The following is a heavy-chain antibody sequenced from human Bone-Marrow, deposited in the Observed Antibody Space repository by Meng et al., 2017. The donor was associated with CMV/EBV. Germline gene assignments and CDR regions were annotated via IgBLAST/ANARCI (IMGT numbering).Heavy chain of an antibody. J-gene: IGHJ5*02. Sequence: GSLRLSCTVSGYSISSGYYWGWIRQPPGKGLEWIGSIYHSGSTSYNPSLKSRVTISVDTSKNQFSLKLSSVTAADTAVYYCARSGEQWLVRVGFDPWGQGTLVTVSS. V-gene: IGHV4-38-2*02. CDR3: ARSGEQWLVRVGFDP. CDR1: GYSISSGYY. CDR2: IYHSGST. D-gene: IGHD6-19*01.